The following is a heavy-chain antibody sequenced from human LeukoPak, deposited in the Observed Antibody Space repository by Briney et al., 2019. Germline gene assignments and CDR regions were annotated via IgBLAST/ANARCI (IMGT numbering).Heavy chain of an antibody. D-gene: IGHD6-19*01. Sequence: PGGSLRLSCAAYGFTFSTYPMHWVRQAPGKGLEWVAVVADDGKDKHYVESVKGRFTISRDNSKNTLYLQMNSLRVEDTAVYYCARDRHIAGAGYYFDYWGQGTLVTVSS. J-gene: IGHJ4*02. CDR1: GFTFSTYP. V-gene: IGHV3-30*04. CDR2: VADDGKDK. CDR3: ARDRHIAGAGYYFDY.